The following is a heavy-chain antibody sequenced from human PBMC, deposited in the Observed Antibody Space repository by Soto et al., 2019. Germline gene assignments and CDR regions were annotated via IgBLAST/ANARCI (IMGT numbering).Heavy chain of an antibody. CDR2: VYYSGTT. D-gene: IGHD4-17*01. CDR1: GGSVSNKTYY. J-gene: IGHJ4*02. Sequence: SETLSLTCSVSGGSVSNKTYYWSWIRQPPGKRLEWTGYVYYSGTTNYNPSLKSRVTISVDLSKNQFSLRLSSVTTADTALYYCARTTAVPNTLRSRYFFDYWGQGTLVTVSS. V-gene: IGHV4-61*01. CDR3: ARTTAVPNTLRSRYFFDY.